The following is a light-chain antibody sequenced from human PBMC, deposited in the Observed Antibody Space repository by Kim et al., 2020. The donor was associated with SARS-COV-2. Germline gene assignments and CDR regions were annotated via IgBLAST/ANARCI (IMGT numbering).Light chain of an antibody. CDR2: DAS. Sequence: SATVGGGVTITCRASQSICSWLAWYQQKPGKAPKLLIYDASSLESGVPSRLSGSGSGTEFTLTISSLQPDDFATYYCQQYNSYPTFGQGTKVDIK. CDR1: QSICSW. CDR3: QQYNSYPT. J-gene: IGKJ1*01. V-gene: IGKV1-5*01.